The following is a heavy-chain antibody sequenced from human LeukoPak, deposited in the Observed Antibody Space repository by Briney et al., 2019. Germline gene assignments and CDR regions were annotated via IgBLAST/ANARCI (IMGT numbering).Heavy chain of an antibody. J-gene: IGHJ5*02. CDR1: GGSFSGYY. CDR3: ARGRGRHHIVLVVYATPNWFDP. V-gene: IGHV4-34*01. Sequence: PSETLSLTCAVYGGSFSGYYWSWIRQPPGKGLEWIGEINHSGSTNYNPSLKSRVTTSVDTSKNQFSLKLSSVTAADTAVYYCARGRGRHHIVLVVYATPNWFDPWGQGTLVTVSS. D-gene: IGHD2-8*02. CDR2: INHSGST.